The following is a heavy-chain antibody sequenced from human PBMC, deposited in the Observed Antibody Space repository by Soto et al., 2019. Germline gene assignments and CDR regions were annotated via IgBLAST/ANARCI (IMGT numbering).Heavy chain of an antibody. V-gene: IGHV5-51*01. J-gene: IGHJ4*02. CDR2: IYPGDSDT. D-gene: IGHD3-16*02. Sequence: GESLKISCKGSGYSFPSYWIGWVRQMPGKGLEWMGIIYPGDSDTTYSPSFQGQVTISADKSTSIAYLQWSSLKASDTAMYYCARAVWGSYRNIDYWGQGTLVTVSS. CDR1: GYSFPSYW. CDR3: ARAVWGSYRNIDY.